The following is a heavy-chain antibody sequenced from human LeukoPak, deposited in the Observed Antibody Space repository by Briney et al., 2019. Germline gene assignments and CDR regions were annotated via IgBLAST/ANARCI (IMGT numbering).Heavy chain of an antibody. J-gene: IGHJ6*02. CDR2: IYYSGST. CDR3: ARGAEAGNYYYYGMDV. Sequence: PSETLSLTCTVSGGSISSYYWSWIRQPPGKGLEWIGYIYYSGSTNYNPSLKSRVTISVDTSKNQFSLKLSSVTAADTAVYYCARGAEAGNYYYYGMDVWGQGTTVTVSS. D-gene: IGHD6-19*01. V-gene: IGHV4-59*01. CDR1: GGSISSYY.